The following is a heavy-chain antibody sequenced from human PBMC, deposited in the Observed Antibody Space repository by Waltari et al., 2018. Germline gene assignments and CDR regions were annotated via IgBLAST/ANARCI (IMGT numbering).Heavy chain of an antibody. J-gene: IGHJ4*02. V-gene: IGHV1-46*03. CDR2: INPDGGST. CDR3: ASQRAGSGWLSIDY. Sequence: QVQLVQSGAEVKKPGASVKVSCTASGSPFTTYYMHWVRQAPGQGLEWVGIINPDGGSTSYAQKFQDRLTMTRDTSTSTVYMQLTSLTSEDTAVYYCASQRAGSGWLSIDYWGQGTLVTVSS. CDR1: GSPFTTYY. D-gene: IGHD6-19*01.